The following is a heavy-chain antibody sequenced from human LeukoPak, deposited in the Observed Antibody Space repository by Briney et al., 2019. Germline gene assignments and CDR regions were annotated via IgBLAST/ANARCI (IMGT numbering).Heavy chain of an antibody. CDR2: ISTTDTTK. Sequence: PGGSLRLSCAASEFTFSSYEWNWVRQPPGKGLEWLSYISTTDTTKYYAESVKDRFTISRDNAKNSLFLQMNSLRAEDTALYYCARETLNCGGDCLDYWGQGTLVTVSS. D-gene: IGHD2-21*02. V-gene: IGHV3-48*03. CDR1: EFTFSSYE. J-gene: IGHJ4*02. CDR3: ARETLNCGGDCLDY.